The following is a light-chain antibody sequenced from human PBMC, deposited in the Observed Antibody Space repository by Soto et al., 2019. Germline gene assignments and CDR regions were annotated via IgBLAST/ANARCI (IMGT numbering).Light chain of an antibody. CDR3: DSYTSSRAYV. Sequence: QSALTQPASVSGSPGQSITISCTGTSSDVGGYNYVSWYQQQSGKALKLIIHEVSYRPSGVSNRFSGSKSGNTASLTISGLQAEDEADYYCDSYTSSRAYVFGIGTKVTVL. V-gene: IGLV2-14*01. J-gene: IGLJ1*01. CDR1: SSDVGGYNY. CDR2: EVS.